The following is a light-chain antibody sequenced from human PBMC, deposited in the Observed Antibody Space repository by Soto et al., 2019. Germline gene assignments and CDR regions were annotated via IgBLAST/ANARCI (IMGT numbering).Light chain of an antibody. CDR3: CSYAGSYIYV. Sequence: QSALTQPRSVSGSPGQSVTISCTGTSSDVGAYNHVSWYQQYPGKAPKLTIYDVSKRPSGVPDRFSGSKSGNTASLTISGLQAEDEADYYRCSYAGSYIYVFGTGTKLTVL. V-gene: IGLV2-11*01. CDR1: SSDVGAYNH. J-gene: IGLJ1*01. CDR2: DVS.